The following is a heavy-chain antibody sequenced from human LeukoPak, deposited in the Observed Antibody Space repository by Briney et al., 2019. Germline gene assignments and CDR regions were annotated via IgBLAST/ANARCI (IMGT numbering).Heavy chain of an antibody. Sequence: LVKVSCKASGGTFISYAISWVRQAPGQGLEWMGGIIPIFGTANYAQKFQGRVTITADNSTSTAYMELSSLRSEDTAVYYCARAADSSSYEIGVNWFDPWGQGTLVTVSS. V-gene: IGHV1-69*06. CDR3: ARAADSSSYEIGVNWFDP. CDR2: IIPIFGTA. CDR1: GGTFISYA. D-gene: IGHD6-13*01. J-gene: IGHJ5*02.